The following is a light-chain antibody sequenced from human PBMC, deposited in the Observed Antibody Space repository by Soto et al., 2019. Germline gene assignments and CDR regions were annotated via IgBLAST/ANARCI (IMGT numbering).Light chain of an antibody. CDR3: HQYGNSPLT. J-gene: IGKJ3*01. V-gene: IGKV3-20*01. CDR1: QNVYSNF. Sequence: ETVLTQSPGTLSLSPGDRATLSSRASQNVYSNFVGWYQQRPGQAPRLLIYGASTRATDIPDRFSGSGSGTDFTLTISRLEPDDFAVYFCHQYGNSPLTFGPGTKVDF. CDR2: GAS.